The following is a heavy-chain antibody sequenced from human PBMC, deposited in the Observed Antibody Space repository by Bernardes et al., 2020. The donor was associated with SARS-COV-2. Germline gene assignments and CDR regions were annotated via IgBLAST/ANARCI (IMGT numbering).Heavy chain of an antibody. CDR1: GDSISSHY. CDR2: IYHSGST. D-gene: IGHD6-13*01. Sequence: SETLSLTCTVSGDSISSHYWSWIRQPPGKGLEWIGFIYHSGSTNYNPSLKSRITISVDTSKDQFSLRLTSVTAADTAVYFCASSQWYNSPIDYWGQGILVTISS. V-gene: IGHV4-59*08. J-gene: IGHJ4*02. CDR3: ASSQWYNSPIDY.